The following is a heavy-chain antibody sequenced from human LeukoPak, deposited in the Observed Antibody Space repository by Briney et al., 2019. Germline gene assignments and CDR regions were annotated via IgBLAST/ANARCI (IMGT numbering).Heavy chain of an antibody. CDR2: ISSNGGST. Sequence: ETLSLTCTVSGGSVSSGSYYWSWVRQAPGKGLEYVSAISSNGGSTYYADSVKGRFTISRDNSKNTLYLQMSSLRAEDTAVYYCVKAFPRGVNFDYWGQGTLVTVSS. D-gene: IGHD3-10*01. V-gene: IGHV3-64D*06. J-gene: IGHJ4*02. CDR1: GGSVSSGSYY. CDR3: VKAFPRGVNFDY.